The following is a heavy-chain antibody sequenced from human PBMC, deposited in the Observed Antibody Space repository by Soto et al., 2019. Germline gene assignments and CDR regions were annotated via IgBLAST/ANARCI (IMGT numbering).Heavy chain of an antibody. V-gene: IGHV1-69*06. D-gene: IGHD3-9*01. CDR1: GGTFSSYA. Sequence: ASVKVSCKASGGTFSSYAISWVRQAPGQGLEWMGGIIPIFGTANYAQKFQGRVTITADKSTSTAYMELSSLRSEDTAVYYCARGTRLRYFDWLSAQYGMDVWGQGTTVTVSS. J-gene: IGHJ6*02. CDR3: ARGTRLRYFDWLSAQYGMDV. CDR2: IIPIFGTA.